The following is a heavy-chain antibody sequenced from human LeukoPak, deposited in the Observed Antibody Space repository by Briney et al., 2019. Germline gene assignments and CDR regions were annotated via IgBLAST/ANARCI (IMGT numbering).Heavy chain of an antibody. Sequence: TSSETLSLTCAVYGGSFSGYYWSWIRQPPGKGLEWTGEINHSGSTNYNPSLKSRVTISVDTSKNQFSLKLSSVTAADTAVYYCARSVEMGPHYDFWSGYFDYWGQGTLVTVSS. V-gene: IGHV4-34*01. CDR1: GGSFSGYY. CDR2: INHSGST. CDR3: ARSVEMGPHYDFWSGYFDY. J-gene: IGHJ4*02. D-gene: IGHD3-3*01.